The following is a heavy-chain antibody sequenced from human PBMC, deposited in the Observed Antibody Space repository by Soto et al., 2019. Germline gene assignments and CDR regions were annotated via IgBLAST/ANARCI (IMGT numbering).Heavy chain of an antibody. J-gene: IGHJ4*02. D-gene: IGHD4-17*01. Sequence: GGSLRLSCAASGFTFSTYSMSWVRQAPGKGLEWVSSISSSSSFIYYADSVRGRFTISRDYAENSLYLQMNSLRADDTAVYYCAGAGVRAAVTTLDSWGQGTLVTVSS. V-gene: IGHV3-21*01. CDR3: AGAGVRAAVTTLDS. CDR1: GFTFSTYS. CDR2: ISSSSSFI.